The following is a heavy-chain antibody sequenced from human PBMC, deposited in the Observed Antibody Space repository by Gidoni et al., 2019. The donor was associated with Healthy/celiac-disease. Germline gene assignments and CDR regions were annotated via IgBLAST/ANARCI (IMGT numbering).Heavy chain of an antibody. Sequence: QVQLQQWGAGLLKPSETLSLPCAVYGGSFSGYYWSWIRQPPGNGLEWIGEINHSGSTNSNPSLKSRVTISVDTSKNQFSRKLSSVTAADTAVYYCERGVLRYFDWLNAFDIWGQGTMVTVSS. J-gene: IGHJ3*02. CDR1: GGSFSGYY. CDR2: INHSGST. V-gene: IGHV4-34*01. CDR3: ERGVLRYFDWLNAFDI. D-gene: IGHD3-9*01.